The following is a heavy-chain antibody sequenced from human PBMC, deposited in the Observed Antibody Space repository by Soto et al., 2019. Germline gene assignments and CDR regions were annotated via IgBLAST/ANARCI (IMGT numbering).Heavy chain of an antibody. V-gene: IGHV1-8*01. J-gene: IGHJ4*02. CDR1: GYTFTSYD. D-gene: IGHD3-10*01. CDR2: MNPNSGNT. CDR3: ARAVRGSGSYRGASGY. Sequence: GASVKVSCKASGYTFTSYDINWVRQATGQGLEWMGWMNPNSGNTGYAQKFQGRVTMTRNTSISTAYMELSSLRSEDTAVYYCARAVRGSGSYRGASGYWGQGTLVTVSS.